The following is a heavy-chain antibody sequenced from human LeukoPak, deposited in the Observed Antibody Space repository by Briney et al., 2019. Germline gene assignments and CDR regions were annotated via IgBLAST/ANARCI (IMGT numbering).Heavy chain of an antibody. CDR3: ARNSIAARPLDY. D-gene: IGHD6-6*01. CDR1: GFTFSNYA. J-gene: IGHJ4*02. CDR2: LIGSGGST. V-gene: IGHV3-23*01. Sequence: GGSLRLSCAASGFTFSNYAMDWVRQAPGKGLEWVSGLIGSGGSTYYAGSVKGRFTISRDNAKNSLYLQMNSLRAEDTAVYYCARNSIAARPLDYWGQGTLVTVSS.